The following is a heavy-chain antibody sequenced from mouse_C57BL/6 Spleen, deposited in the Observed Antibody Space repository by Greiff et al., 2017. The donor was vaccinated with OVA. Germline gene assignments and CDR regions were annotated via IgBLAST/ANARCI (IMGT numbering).Heavy chain of an antibody. CDR1: GYAFSSSW. D-gene: IGHD2-5*01. Sequence: VQLQQSGPELVKPGASVKISCKASGYAFSSSWMNWVKQRPGKGLEWIGRIYPGDGDTNYNGKFKGKATLTADKSSSTAYMQLSSLTSEDSAVYFCARTYYSNYVWYFDVWGTGTTVTVSS. CDR3: ARTYYSNYVWYFDV. CDR2: IYPGDGDT. J-gene: IGHJ1*03. V-gene: IGHV1-82*01.